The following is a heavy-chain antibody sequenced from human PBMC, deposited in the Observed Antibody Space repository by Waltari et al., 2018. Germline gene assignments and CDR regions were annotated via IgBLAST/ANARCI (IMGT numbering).Heavy chain of an antibody. Sequence: EVQLVESGGGLVQPGGSLRLSCAASGFRFSSYWMHWVRQAPGKGLVWVSHINSDGSDTSYADSVKGRFTISRDNVKSTLYLQMNSLRAEDTAVYYCARASYSTPLPMGYWGQGTLVTVSS. V-gene: IGHV3-74*01. D-gene: IGHD6-13*01. CDR3: ARASYSTPLPMGY. CDR2: INSDGSDT. J-gene: IGHJ4*02. CDR1: GFRFSSYW.